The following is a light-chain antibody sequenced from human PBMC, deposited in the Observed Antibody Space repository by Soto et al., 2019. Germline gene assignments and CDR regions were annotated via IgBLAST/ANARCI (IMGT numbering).Light chain of an antibody. J-gene: IGKJ1*01. CDR1: QNIRSR. CDR2: DAS. Sequence: DFQMSQSPSTLSASVGDRVTITCRASQNIRSRLAWYQQQPGTAPKVLIYDASTLESGVPSRFSGSGSGTEFTLTISSLQPADFATYYCRQYGSYPRTFGQGTKVDIK. CDR3: RQYGSYPRT. V-gene: IGKV1-5*01.